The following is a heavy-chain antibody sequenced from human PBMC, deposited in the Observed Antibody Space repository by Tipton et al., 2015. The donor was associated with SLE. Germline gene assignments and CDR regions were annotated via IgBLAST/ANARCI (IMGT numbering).Heavy chain of an antibody. D-gene: IGHD3-3*01. CDR2: ITGSGDRT. Sequence: SLRLSCAGSGFRFDDYAMSWVRQAPGKGLEWVSAITGSGDRTYYIDSVKGRFTISRDNSKNSLYLQMNGLRAEDTAVYYCARSPVDYWNGYSAWGQGTLVAVSS. V-gene: IGHV3-23*01. J-gene: IGHJ4*02. CDR3: ARSPVDYWNGYSA. CDR1: GFRFDDYA.